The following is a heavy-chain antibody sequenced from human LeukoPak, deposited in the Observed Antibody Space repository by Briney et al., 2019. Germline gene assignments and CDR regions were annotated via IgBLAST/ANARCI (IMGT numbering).Heavy chain of an antibody. CDR3: ARSTYYYGSGSLSWFDP. D-gene: IGHD3-10*01. Sequence: GGSLRLSCAASGFTFSSYEMNWVRQAPGKGLEWVSYISSSGSTIYYADSVTGRFTISRDNAKNSLYLQMNSLRAEDTAVYYCARSTYYYGSGSLSWFDPWGQGTLVTVSS. CDR2: ISSSGSTI. J-gene: IGHJ5*02. CDR1: GFTFSSYE. V-gene: IGHV3-48*03.